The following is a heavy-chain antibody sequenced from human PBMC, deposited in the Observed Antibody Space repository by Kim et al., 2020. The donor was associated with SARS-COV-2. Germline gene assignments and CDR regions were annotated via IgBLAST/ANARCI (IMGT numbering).Heavy chain of an antibody. Sequence: GGSLRLSCAASGFTFSSYWMSWVRQAPGKGLEWVANIKQDGSEKYYVDSVKGRFTISRDNAKNSLYLQMNSLRAEDTAVYYCARDLVNPAAAAGPYYFDYWGQGTLVTVSS. V-gene: IGHV3-7*01. CDR3: ARDLVNPAAAAGPYYFDY. CDR1: GFTFSSYW. J-gene: IGHJ4*02. D-gene: IGHD6-13*01. CDR2: IKQDGSEK.